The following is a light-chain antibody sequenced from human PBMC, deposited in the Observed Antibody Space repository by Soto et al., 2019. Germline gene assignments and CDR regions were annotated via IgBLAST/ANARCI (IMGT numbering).Light chain of an antibody. CDR1: HSIGTW. J-gene: IGKJ2*01. V-gene: IGKV1-5*03. CDR2: KAS. Sequence: DIQMTQSPSTLSASVGDRVTITCRASHSIGTWLAWHQQRPGKAPKSLINKASNLERVVPSTFNGCGSGTEFTLTISSLHHEDFATYSCQQYNPYPYTFGQGTTLEI. CDR3: QQYNPYPYT.